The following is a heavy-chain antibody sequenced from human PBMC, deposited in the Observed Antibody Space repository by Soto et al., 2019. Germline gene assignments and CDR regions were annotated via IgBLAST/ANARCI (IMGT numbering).Heavy chain of an antibody. CDR1: GYTFTNYW. V-gene: IGHV5-51*01. CDR3: AASIFYYFDY. CDR2: IYPGDSDT. Sequence: GESLKISCKGSGYTFTNYWIGWVRQMPGKGPEWMGIIYPGDSDTKYNPSFQGQVTISADKSITTTYLQWSSLKASDTAIYYCAASIFYYFDYWGQGTLVTVSS. J-gene: IGHJ4*02.